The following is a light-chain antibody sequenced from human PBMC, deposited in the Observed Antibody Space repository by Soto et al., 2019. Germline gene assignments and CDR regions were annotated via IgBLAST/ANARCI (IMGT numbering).Light chain of an antibody. J-gene: IGKJ3*01. CDR3: QHYNNLPPFT. V-gene: IGKV1-33*01. CDR2: GAS. Sequence: DIQMTQSPSSLSASVGARVSITCQASEDIRTSLSWFQHKPGRAPKLLIYGASYLETGLPSRFRGSGSGTDFTLTISSLQPEDIATYYCQHYNNLPPFTFGPGTIVDVK. CDR1: EDIRTS.